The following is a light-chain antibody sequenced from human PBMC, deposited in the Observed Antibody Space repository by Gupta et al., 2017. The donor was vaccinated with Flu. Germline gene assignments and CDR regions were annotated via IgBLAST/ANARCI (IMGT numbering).Light chain of an antibody. CDR2: DVK. Sequence: QSIAITCTGTSSEVGGYNYVSLYQQPPGNALILIIYDVKKRPAGVPDLFSGSKSGTTAALTISRLQAEDEAYYYCCAYAGGLWVFGGGTKLTVL. V-gene: IGLV2-11*01. CDR3: CAYAGGLWV. CDR1: SSEVGGYNY. J-gene: IGLJ3*02.